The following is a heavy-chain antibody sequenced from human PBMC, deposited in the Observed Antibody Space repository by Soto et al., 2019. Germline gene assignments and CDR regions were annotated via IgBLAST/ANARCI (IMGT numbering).Heavy chain of an antibody. Sequence: QVQLVESGGGLVKPGGSLRLSCAASGFTFSDYYMSWIRQAPGKGLEWVSYISSSSSYTNYADSVKGRFTISRDNAKDSLYLQMNSLRAEDTAVYYCARARGDDYPYYWGQGTLVTVSS. V-gene: IGHV3-11*05. CDR2: ISSSSSYT. CDR1: GFTFSDYY. J-gene: IGHJ4*02. CDR3: ARARGDDYPYY. D-gene: IGHD5-12*01.